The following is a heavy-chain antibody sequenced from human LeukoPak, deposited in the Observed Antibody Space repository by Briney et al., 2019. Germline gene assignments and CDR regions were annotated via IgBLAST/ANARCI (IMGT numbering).Heavy chain of an antibody. J-gene: IGHJ2*01. V-gene: IGHV3-48*03. CDR3: ARVDYGWYFDL. CDR2: ISSSGGSI. Sequence: GGSLRLSCAASGFTFSSYEINWVRQAPGKGLEWVSYISSSGGSIYYEESVKGRFTISRDNAKNSLYLQMNSLRAEDTAVYYCARVDYGWYFDLWGRGTLVTVSS. D-gene: IGHD4/OR15-4a*01. CDR1: GFTFSSYE.